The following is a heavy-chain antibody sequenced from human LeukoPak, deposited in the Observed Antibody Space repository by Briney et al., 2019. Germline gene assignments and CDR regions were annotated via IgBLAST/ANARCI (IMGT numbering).Heavy chain of an antibody. CDR2: ISAYNGNT. CDR3: ARDSLLRGYDFWSGYYTLMFDY. V-gene: IGHV1-18*01. J-gene: IGHJ4*02. D-gene: IGHD3-3*01. CDR1: GYTFTSYG. Sequence: ASVKVSCKASGYTFTSYGISWVRQAPGQGLEWMGWISAYNGNTNYAQKLQGRVTMTTDTSTSTAYLELRSLRSDETAVYYCARDSLLRGYDFWSGYYTLMFDYWGQGTLVTVSS.